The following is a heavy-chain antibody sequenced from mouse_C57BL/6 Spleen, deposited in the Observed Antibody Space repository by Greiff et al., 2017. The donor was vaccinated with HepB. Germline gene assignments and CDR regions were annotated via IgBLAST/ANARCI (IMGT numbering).Heavy chain of an antibody. J-gene: IGHJ1*03. Sequence: QVQLQQPGAELVKPGASVKLSCKASGYTFTSYWMQWVKQRPGQGLEWIGEIDPSDSYTNYNQKFKGKATLTVDTSSSTAYMQLSSLTSEDSAVYYCASTGSDGNYGYFDVWGTGTTVTVSS. D-gene: IGHD2-1*01. V-gene: IGHV1-50*01. CDR3: ASTGSDGNYGYFDV. CDR2: IDPSDSYT. CDR1: GYTFTSYW.